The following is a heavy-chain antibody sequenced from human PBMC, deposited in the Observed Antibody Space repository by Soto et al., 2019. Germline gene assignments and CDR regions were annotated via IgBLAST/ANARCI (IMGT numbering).Heavy chain of an antibody. CDR1: GGSFSGYY. CDR2: INHSGST. CDR3: ARGTDYIWGSYRPIEYFQH. Sequence: QVQLQQWGAGLLKPSETLSLTCAVYGGSFSGYYWSWIRQPPGKGLEWIGEINHSGSTNYNPSLKSRVTISVDTSKNQFALKLSSVTAAGTAVYYCARGTDYIWGSYRPIEYFQHWGQGTLVTVSS. J-gene: IGHJ1*01. D-gene: IGHD3-16*02. V-gene: IGHV4-34*01.